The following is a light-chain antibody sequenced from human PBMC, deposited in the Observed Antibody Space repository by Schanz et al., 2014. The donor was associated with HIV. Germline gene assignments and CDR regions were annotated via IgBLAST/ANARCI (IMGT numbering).Light chain of an antibody. CDR1: SSDVGSYNL. CDR3: SSKRSGDTTPFV. V-gene: IGLV2-14*02. Sequence: QSALTQPASVSGSPGQSITISCTGPSSDVGSYNLVSWYQQHPGKAPKLMIYDVSKRPSGVPDRFSGSKSGNTASLTISGLQAVDEADYYCSSKRSGDTTPFVFGSGTKLTVL. J-gene: IGLJ1*01. CDR2: DVS.